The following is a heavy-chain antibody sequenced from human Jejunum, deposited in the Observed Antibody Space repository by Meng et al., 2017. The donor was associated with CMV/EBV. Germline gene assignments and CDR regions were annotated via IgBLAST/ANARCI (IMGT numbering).Heavy chain of an antibody. D-gene: IGHD2-21*01. CDR1: FSRHW. Sequence: FSRHWMSWVRQAPGNGLEWVANIKEDGSATDYVDSVKGRFTVSRDNAKNSLYLQLENLGVADTAVYYCARVFAREGSAFNALDFWGQGTMVTVSS. J-gene: IGHJ3*01. CDR2: IKEDGSAT. V-gene: IGHV3-7*01. CDR3: ARVFAREGSAFNALDF.